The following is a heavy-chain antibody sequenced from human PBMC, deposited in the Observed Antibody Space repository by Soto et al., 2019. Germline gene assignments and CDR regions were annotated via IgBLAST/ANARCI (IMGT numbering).Heavy chain of an antibody. CDR2: ISAYNGNT. J-gene: IGHJ4*02. Sequence: QVQLVQSGAEVKKPGASVKVSCKASGYTFTSYGISWVRQAPGQGLEWMGWISAYNGNTNYAQKLQGIVTMTTDTSTSTAYMVLRSRRSYDTAVDYCAIDYGTYVDYWGQGTLVTVSS. V-gene: IGHV1-18*01. CDR3: AIDYGTYVDY. D-gene: IGHD3-16*01. CDR1: GYTFTSYG.